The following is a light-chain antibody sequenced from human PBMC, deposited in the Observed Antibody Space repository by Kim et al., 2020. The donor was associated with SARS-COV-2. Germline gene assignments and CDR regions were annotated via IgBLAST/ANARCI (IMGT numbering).Light chain of an antibody. Sequence: SAFVRDRVTITCRASQSISKWLAWYQQKPGKAPKLLIYKASSLEDGVPSRFSGGGSGTEFTLTITSLQPDDFASYYCQQYSSYPSFGQGTKLEI. V-gene: IGKV1-5*03. J-gene: IGKJ2*01. CDR3: QQYSSYPS. CDR1: QSISKW. CDR2: KAS.